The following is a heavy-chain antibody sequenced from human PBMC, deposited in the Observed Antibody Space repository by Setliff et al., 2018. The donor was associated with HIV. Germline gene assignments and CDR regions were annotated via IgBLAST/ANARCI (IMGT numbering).Heavy chain of an antibody. Sequence: SETLSLTCAVYGGSFSGYYWSWIRQPPGRGLEWIGEINHSGSTNYNPSLKSRVTISVDTSKNQFSLKLSSVTAADTAVYYCARVVGTRAVDYWGQGTLVTVSS. V-gene: IGHV4-34*01. CDR1: GGSFSGYY. CDR2: INHSGST. J-gene: IGHJ4*02. D-gene: IGHD2-21*02. CDR3: ARVVGTRAVDY.